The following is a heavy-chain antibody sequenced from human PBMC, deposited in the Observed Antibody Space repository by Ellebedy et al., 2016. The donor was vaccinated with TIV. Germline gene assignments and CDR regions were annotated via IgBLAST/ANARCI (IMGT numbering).Heavy chain of an antibody. CDR3: ARGRRQHIVVVVAATLDY. CDR1: GGSFSGYY. J-gene: IGHJ4*02. CDR2: INHSGST. D-gene: IGHD2-15*01. V-gene: IGHV4-34*01. Sequence: SETLSLXXAVYGGSFSGYYWSWIRQPPGKGLEWIGEINHSGSTNYNPSLKSRVTISVDTSKNQFSLKLSSVTAADTAVYYCARGRRQHIVVVVAATLDYWGQGTLVTVSS.